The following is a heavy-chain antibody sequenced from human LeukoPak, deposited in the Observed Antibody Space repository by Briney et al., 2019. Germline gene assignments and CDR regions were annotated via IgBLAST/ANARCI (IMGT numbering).Heavy chain of an antibody. D-gene: IGHD3-22*01. CDR1: GFTFSSYE. Sequence: GGSLRLSCAASGFTFSSYEMHWVRQAPGKGLEWVSYISSSGSTIYYADSVKGRFTISRDNAKNSLYLQMNSLRAEDTAVYYCARDYRRYYDSSGIDYWGQGTLVTVSS. J-gene: IGHJ4*02. V-gene: IGHV3-48*03. CDR2: ISSSGSTI. CDR3: ARDYRRYYDSSGIDY.